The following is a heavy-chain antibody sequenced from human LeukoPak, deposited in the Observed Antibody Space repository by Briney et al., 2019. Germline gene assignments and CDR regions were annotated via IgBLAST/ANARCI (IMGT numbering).Heavy chain of an antibody. CDR3: ARGEVYSSGWYARPYYYMDV. J-gene: IGHJ6*03. CDR2: IKQDGSEK. Sequence: GGSLRLSCAASGFTVSNYYMNWVRQAPGKGLEWVANIKQDGSEKYYVDSVKGRFTISRDNAKNSLYLQMNSLRAEDAAVYYCARGEVYSSGWYARPYYYMDVWGKGTTVTVSS. CDR1: GFTVSNYY. V-gene: IGHV3-7*01. D-gene: IGHD6-19*01.